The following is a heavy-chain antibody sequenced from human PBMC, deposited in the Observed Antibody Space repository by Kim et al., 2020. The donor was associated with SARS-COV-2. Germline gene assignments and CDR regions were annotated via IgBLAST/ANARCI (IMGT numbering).Heavy chain of an antibody. CDR1: EYSFSEVS. D-gene: IGHD5-18*01. CDR2: FDPEDGEV. CDR3: AAVGFPALGTGWFDP. J-gene: IGHJ5*02. V-gene: IGHV1-24*01. Sequence: ASVKVSCKVSEYSFSEVSIHWVRQGPGKGLQWVGGFDPEDGEVIYAQRFQGRVTVTKDTSAATCYMELTGLRSDDTATYYCAAVGFPALGTGWFDPWGPGTLVIVS.